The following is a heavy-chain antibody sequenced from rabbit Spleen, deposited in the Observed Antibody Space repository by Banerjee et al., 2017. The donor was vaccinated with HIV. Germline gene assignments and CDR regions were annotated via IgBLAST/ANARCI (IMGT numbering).Heavy chain of an antibody. Sequence: QSLEESGGGLVQPEGSLTLTCTASGFSFSSSYYMCWVRQAPGKGLEWIGYIDLLFGNTYYATWANGRFTISSHNAQNTLYLQLNSLTAADTATYFCVREVAAKFSLWGQGTLVTVS. D-gene: IGHD4-1*01. V-gene: IGHV1S40*01. CDR3: VREVAAKFSL. CDR1: GFSFSSSYY. J-gene: IGHJ4*01. CDR2: IDLLFGNT.